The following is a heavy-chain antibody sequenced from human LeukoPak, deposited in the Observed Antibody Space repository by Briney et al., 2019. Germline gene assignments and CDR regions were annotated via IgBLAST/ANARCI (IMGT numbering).Heavy chain of an antibody. CDR3: AKDIDLAVAGIFDY. J-gene: IGHJ4*02. D-gene: IGHD6-19*01. Sequence: TGGSLRLSCAASGFTFDDYAMHWVRQAPGKGLEWVSGISWNSGSIGYADSVKGRFTISRDNAKNSLYLQMNSLRAEDTALYYCAKDIDLAVAGIFDYWGQGTLVTVSS. CDR1: GFTFDDYA. CDR2: ISWNSGSI. V-gene: IGHV3-9*01.